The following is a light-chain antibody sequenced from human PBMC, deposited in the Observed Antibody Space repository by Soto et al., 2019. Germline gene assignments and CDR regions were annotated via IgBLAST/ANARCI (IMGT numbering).Light chain of an antibody. Sequence: DIPMTQSPSTLSASVGDRVTITCRASQSISSWLAWYQQKPGKVPKLLIYKASSLESGVPSRFSGSGSGIEFTLTISSLQPDDFATYYCQQYNTFSYTFGQGTKLEIK. CDR1: QSISSW. CDR2: KAS. V-gene: IGKV1-5*03. CDR3: QQYNTFSYT. J-gene: IGKJ2*01.